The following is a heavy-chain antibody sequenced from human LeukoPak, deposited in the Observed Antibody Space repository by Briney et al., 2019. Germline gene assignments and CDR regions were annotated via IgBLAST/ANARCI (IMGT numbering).Heavy chain of an antibody. Sequence: SETLSLTCTVSGGSISSYYWSWLRQPPGKGLEWIGYIYYSGSTNYNPSLKSRVTISVDTSKNQFSLKLSSVTAADTAVYYCARGGAQAGVTRQYYFDYWGQGTLVTVSS. CDR2: IYYSGST. CDR1: GGSISSYY. V-gene: IGHV4-59*01. J-gene: IGHJ4*02. CDR3: ARGGAQAGVTRQYYFDY. D-gene: IGHD4-4*01.